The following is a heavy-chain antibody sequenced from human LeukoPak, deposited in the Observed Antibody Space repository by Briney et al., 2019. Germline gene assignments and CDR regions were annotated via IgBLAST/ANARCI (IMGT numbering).Heavy chain of an antibody. CDR1: GGSFSGYY. Sequence: SETLSLTCAVYGGSFSGYYWSWIRQPPGKGLEWIGEINHSGSTNYNPSLKSRVTISVDTSKNQFSLKLSSVTAADTAVYYCARDRKDGYCSSTSCYAPNYGMDVWGQGTTVTVSS. D-gene: IGHD2-2*03. J-gene: IGHJ6*02. CDR2: INHSGST. V-gene: IGHV4-34*01. CDR3: ARDRKDGYCSSTSCYAPNYGMDV.